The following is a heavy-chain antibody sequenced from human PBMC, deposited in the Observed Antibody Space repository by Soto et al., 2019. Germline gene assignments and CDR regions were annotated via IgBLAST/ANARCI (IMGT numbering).Heavy chain of an antibody. D-gene: IGHD4-17*01. Sequence: GGSLRLSCAASGFTFSSYGMHWVRQAPCKGLEWVAVIWYDGSNKYYADSVKGRFTISRDNSKNTLYLQMNSLRAEDTAVYYCARDRGDDYGGPSAFDIWGQGTMVTVSS. J-gene: IGHJ3*02. CDR3: ARDRGDDYGGPSAFDI. CDR1: GFTFSSYG. CDR2: IWYDGSNK. V-gene: IGHV3-33*01.